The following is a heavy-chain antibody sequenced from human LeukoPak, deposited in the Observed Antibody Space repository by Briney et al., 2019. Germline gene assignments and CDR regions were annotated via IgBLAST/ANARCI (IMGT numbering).Heavy chain of an antibody. CDR2: ISAYNGNT. CDR3: ARVYGRDSSGPLDY. V-gene: IGHV1-18*01. Sequence: ASVRVSCKASGYTFTSYGISWVRQAPGQGLEWMGWISAYNGNTNYAQKLQGRVTMTTDTSTSTAYMELRSLRSDDTAVYYCARVYGRDSSGPLDYWGQGTLVTVSS. CDR1: GYTFTSYG. J-gene: IGHJ4*02. D-gene: IGHD3-22*01.